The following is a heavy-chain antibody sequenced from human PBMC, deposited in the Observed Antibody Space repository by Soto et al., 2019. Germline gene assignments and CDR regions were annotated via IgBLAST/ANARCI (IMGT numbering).Heavy chain of an antibody. CDR3: ARVVIFGDVSSPYGLDV. J-gene: IGHJ6*02. CDR2: IWYDGSIK. D-gene: IGHD3-3*01. V-gene: IGHV3-33*01. Sequence: GGSLRLSCSASGFTFRTHGMHWVRQAPGKGLEWVAVIWYDGSIKYYADAVKGRFTVSRDNSKNTLYLEMNSLRGEDTAVYYCARVVIFGDVSSPYGLDVWGQGTTVTVSS. CDR1: GFTFRTHG.